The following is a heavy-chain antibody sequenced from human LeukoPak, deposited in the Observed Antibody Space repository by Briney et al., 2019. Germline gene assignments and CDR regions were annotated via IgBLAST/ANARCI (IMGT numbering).Heavy chain of an antibody. CDR2: INSDGSAT. J-gene: IGHJ4*02. Sequence: GGSLRLSCAASGFTFGSPWMHWVRQAPGKGLVWVSRINSDGSATAYADSVKGRFTISRDNAKNSLYLQMNSLRAEDTAVYYCVYGGAAADFDYWGQGTLVTVSS. CDR3: VYGGAAADFDY. CDR1: GFTFGSPW. D-gene: IGHD6-13*01. V-gene: IGHV3-74*01.